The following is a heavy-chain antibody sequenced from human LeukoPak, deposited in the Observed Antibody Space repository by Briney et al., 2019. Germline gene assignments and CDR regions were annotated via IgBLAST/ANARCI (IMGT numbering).Heavy chain of an antibody. CDR1: GYTFTGYY. V-gene: IGHV1-2*02. D-gene: IGHD3-16*02. CDR3: ARGPKVLYDYVWGSYRLGNFDY. J-gene: IGHJ4*02. CDR2: INPNSGGT. Sequence: ASVKVSCKASGYTFTGYYMHWVRQAPGQGLEWMGWINPNSGGTNYAQKFQGRVTMTRDTSISTAYMELSRLGSDDTAVYYCARGPKVLYDYVWGSYRLGNFDYWGQGTLVTVSS.